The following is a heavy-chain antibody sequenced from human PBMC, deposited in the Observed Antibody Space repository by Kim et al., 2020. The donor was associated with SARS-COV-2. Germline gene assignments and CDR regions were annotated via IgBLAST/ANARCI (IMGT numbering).Heavy chain of an antibody. V-gene: IGHV3-15*01. J-gene: IGHJ4*02. D-gene: IGHD4-17*01. CDR1: GFTFSNAW. CDR2: IKSKTDGGTT. Sequence: GGSLRLSCAASGFTFSNAWMSWVRQAPGKGLEWVGRIKSKTDGGTTDYAAPVKGRFTISRDDSKNTLYLQMNSLKTEDTAVYYCTTAGGFHDYGDFSAFDYWGQGTLVTVSS. CDR3: TTAGGFHDYGDFSAFDY.